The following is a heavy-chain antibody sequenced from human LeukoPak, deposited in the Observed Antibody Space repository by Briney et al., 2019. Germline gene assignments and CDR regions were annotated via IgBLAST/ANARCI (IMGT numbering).Heavy chain of an antibody. Sequence: PGGSLRLSCAASGFTFSSYSMNWVRQAPGKGLEWVSSISSSSSYIYYADSVKGRFTISRDNAKNSLYLQMNSLRAEDTAVYYCARDAEPAAIQAWFDPWGQGTLVTVSS. J-gene: IGHJ5*02. CDR1: GFTFSSYS. V-gene: IGHV3-21*01. CDR2: ISSSSSYI. CDR3: ARDAEPAAIQAWFDP. D-gene: IGHD2-2*02.